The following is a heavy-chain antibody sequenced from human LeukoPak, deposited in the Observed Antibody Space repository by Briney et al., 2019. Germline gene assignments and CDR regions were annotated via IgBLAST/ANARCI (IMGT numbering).Heavy chain of an antibody. V-gene: IGHV3-23*01. CDR3: AKDLYYDSSSVDY. Sequence: GGSLRLSCAASGFPFSSYAMSWVRQSPGKGLEWVSAISGGNGNTYYAYYADSVRGRFTISRDSSKNTLYLQMNSLRAEDTAVYYCAKDLYYDSSSVDYWGQGTLVTVSS. CDR2: ISGGNGNTYYA. CDR1: GFPFSSYA. J-gene: IGHJ4*02. D-gene: IGHD3-22*01.